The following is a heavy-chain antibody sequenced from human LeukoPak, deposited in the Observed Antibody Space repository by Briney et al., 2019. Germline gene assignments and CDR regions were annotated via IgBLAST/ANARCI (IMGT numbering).Heavy chain of an antibody. CDR2: ISGSVGST. V-gene: IGHV3-23*01. D-gene: IGHD1-20*01. Sequence: PGGSLRHFCAASGGTFISNAMSWVRQALGKGLEWVSAISGSVGSTYYADSVKGRFTIPRDNSKNTLYLQMNSLRAEDAAVYYCAKDGSITGPFDPWGQGTLVTVSS. CDR1: GGTFISNA. CDR3: AKDGSITGPFDP. J-gene: IGHJ5*02.